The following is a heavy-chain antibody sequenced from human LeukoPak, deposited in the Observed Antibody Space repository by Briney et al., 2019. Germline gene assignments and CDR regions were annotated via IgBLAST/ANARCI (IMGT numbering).Heavy chain of an antibody. J-gene: IGHJ5*02. CDR3: ARAGTRNWFDP. Sequence: ASVKVSCKASGYTFTSYEINWVRQATGQGLEWMGWMSPNSGNTGYAQKFQGRVTMTRNTSISTAYMELSSLRSEDTAVYYCARAGTRNWFDPWGQGTLVTVSS. CDR2: MSPNSGNT. V-gene: IGHV1-8*01. CDR1: GYTFTSYE. D-gene: IGHD1-7*01.